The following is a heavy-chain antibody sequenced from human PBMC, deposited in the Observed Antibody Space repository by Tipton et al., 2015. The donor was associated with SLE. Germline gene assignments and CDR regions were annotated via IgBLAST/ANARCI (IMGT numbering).Heavy chain of an antibody. J-gene: IGHJ4*02. D-gene: IGHD2-2*01. CDR1: GLTFTSYW. V-gene: IGHV3-7*01. CDR2: IKPDGTTE. CDR3: AAAAMGH. Sequence: SGLTFTSYWMTWVRQAPGRGPEWVANIKPDGTTEYYADSVKGRFTISRDNAQNSLYLDMNGLRAEDTALYYCAAAAMGHWGQGTLVTVSS.